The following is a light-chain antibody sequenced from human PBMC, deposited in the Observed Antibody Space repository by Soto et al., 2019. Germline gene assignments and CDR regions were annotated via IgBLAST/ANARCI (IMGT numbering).Light chain of an antibody. Sequence: EIVMTQSPATLSVSPGEGATLSCRASQSIRRNLAWYQQKPGQAPRLLIYDASTRATGVPARFSGGGSGTEFTLTISSLQSENFAVYYCQQGNNWPLTFGGGTKVEIK. CDR2: DAS. CDR1: QSIRRN. J-gene: IGKJ4*01. V-gene: IGKV3-15*01. CDR3: QQGNNWPLT.